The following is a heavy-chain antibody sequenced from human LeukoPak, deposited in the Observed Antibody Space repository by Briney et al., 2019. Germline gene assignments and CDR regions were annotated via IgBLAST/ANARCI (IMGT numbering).Heavy chain of an antibody. CDR1: GFTFSSYA. Sequence: GGSLRLSCAASGFTFSSYAMHWVRQAPGKGLEWVAVISYDGSNKYYADSVKGRFTISRDNSKNTLYLQMNSLRAEDTAVYYCARGYYDTTGYYFGHFGYWGQGTLVIVSS. V-gene: IGHV3-30*14. D-gene: IGHD3-22*01. CDR3: ARGYYDTTGYYFGHFGY. CDR2: ISYDGSNK. J-gene: IGHJ4*02.